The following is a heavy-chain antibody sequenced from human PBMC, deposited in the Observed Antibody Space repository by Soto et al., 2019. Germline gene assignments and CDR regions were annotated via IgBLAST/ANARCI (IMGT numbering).Heavy chain of an antibody. CDR1: GGTFNTYA. D-gene: IGHD3-16*02. J-gene: IGHJ4*02. V-gene: IGHV1-69*13. CDR2: IIPIIGTT. CDR3: ARNDYVSGNSRN. Sequence: SLKVSCKASGGTFNTYAINWVRQAPGQGLEWMGGIIPIIGTTNYAQKFQGRVTISADESTSTVYMELSSLRSEDTAIYYCARNDYVSGNSRNWGQGTLVNVSS.